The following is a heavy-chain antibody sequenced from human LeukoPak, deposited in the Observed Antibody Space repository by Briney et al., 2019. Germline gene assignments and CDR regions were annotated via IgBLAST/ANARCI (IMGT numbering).Heavy chain of an antibody. CDR2: LNYGGST. CDR1: GDSISTSSYY. J-gene: IGHJ4*02. D-gene: IGHD3-22*01. CDR3: ARHAYYYESSGYFYPFHY. V-gene: IGHV4-39*01. Sequence: SETLPLTCTVSGDSISTSSYYWGWIRQPPGKELEWIGTLNYGGSTYYNPSLKTRVTISVDTSKNQFSLRLHSVTAADTAVYYCARHAYYYESSGYFYPFHYWGQGTLLTVSS.